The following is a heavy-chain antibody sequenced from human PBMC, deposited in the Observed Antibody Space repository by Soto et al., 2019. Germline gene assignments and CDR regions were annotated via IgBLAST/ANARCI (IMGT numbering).Heavy chain of an antibody. Sequence: GASVKVSCKASGYTFTSYDINWVRQATGQGLEWMGWMSPNSGNTGYAQKFQGRVTMTRNTSISTAYMELSSLRSEDTAVYYCARGPYYDTSVYYALGYWGQGTLVTVSS. CDR2: MSPNSGNT. V-gene: IGHV1-8*01. CDR3: ARGPYYDTSVYYALGY. CDR1: GYTFTSYD. D-gene: IGHD3-22*01. J-gene: IGHJ4*02.